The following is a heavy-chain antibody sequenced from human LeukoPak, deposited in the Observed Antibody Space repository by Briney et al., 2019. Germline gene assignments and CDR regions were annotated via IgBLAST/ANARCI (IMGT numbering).Heavy chain of an antibody. CDR2: INSDGTNI. CDR3: VRAIATVDDY. CDR1: GFTFSTYW. D-gene: IGHD6-13*01. V-gene: IGHV3-74*03. J-gene: IGHJ4*02. Sequence: GGSLRLSCAASGFTFSTYWMYWVRQGPGKGLVWVSRINSDGTNIKYGDSVKGRFTISRDNAKNTVSLEMNSLRAEDTAVYYCVRAIATVDDYWGQGTQVTVSS.